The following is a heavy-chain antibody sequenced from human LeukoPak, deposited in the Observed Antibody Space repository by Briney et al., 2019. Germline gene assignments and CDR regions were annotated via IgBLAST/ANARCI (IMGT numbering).Heavy chain of an antibody. D-gene: IGHD2-2*01. CDR1: GFTFSSYA. J-gene: IGHJ4*02. CDR2: ISGSGGST. Sequence: PGGSLRLSCAASGFTFSSYATSWVRQAPGKGLEWVSAISGSGGSTYYADSVKGRFTISRDNSKNTLYLQMNSLRAEDTAVYYCAKMDQLLDLFDYWGQGTLVTVSS. CDR3: AKMDQLLDLFDY. V-gene: IGHV3-23*01.